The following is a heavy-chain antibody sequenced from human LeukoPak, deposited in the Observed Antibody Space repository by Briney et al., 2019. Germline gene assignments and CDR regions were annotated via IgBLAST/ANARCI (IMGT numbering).Heavy chain of an antibody. CDR1: GGSFSGYY. V-gene: IGHV4-34*01. J-gene: IGHJ4*02. CDR3: ARAEGVLRYFDWLSPPFDY. D-gene: IGHD3-9*01. Sequence: SETLSLTCAVYGGSFSGYYWSWIRQPPGKGLEWIGEINHSGSTNYNPSLKSRVTISVDTSKNQFSLKLSSVTAADTAVYYCARAEGVLRYFDWLSPPFDYWGQGTLVTVSS. CDR2: INHSGST.